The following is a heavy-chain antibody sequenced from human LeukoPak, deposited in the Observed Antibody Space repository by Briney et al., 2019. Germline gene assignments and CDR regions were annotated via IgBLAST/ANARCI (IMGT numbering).Heavy chain of an antibody. V-gene: IGHV1-2*04. J-gene: IGHJ4*02. D-gene: IGHD5-12*01. Sequence: ASVKVSCKVSGYTFTGYYMHWVRQAPGQGLEWMGWINPNSGGTNYAQKFQGWVTMTRDTSISTAYMELSRLRSDDTAVYYCARGTYSGYEIDYWGQGTLVTVSS. CDR2: INPNSGGT. CDR1: GYTFTGYY. CDR3: ARGTYSGYEIDY.